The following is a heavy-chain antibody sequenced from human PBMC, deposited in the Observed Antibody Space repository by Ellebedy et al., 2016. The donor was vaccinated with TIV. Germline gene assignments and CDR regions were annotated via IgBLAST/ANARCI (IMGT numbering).Heavy chain of an antibody. CDR2: INHSGST. D-gene: IGHD5-24*01. Sequence: SETLSLXXTVSGGSISSYYRSWIRQPPGKGLEWIGEINHSGSTNYNPSLKSRVTISVDTSKNQFSLKLSSVTAADTAVYYCARGVEEWGQGTLVTVSS. CDR3: ARGVEE. J-gene: IGHJ4*02. V-gene: IGHV4-34*01. CDR1: GGSISSYY.